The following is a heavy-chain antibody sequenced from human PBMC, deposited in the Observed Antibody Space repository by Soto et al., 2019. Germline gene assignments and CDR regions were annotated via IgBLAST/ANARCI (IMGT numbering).Heavy chain of an antibody. J-gene: IGHJ1*01. V-gene: IGHV5-10-1*01. Sequence: PREALRISCNGSGCSFTTYWIRWVRQMPGKGMEWMGRIDPSDSYTNYSPSFHGHVTISIDKSFSTASLQWSSLKASDTAMYYFERHESMSEVPAYWGQGTSVTVS. CDR1: GCSFTTYW. CDR3: ERHESMSEVPAY. CDR2: IDPSDSYT.